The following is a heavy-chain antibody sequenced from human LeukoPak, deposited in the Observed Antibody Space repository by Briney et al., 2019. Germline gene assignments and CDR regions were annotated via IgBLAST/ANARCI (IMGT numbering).Heavy chain of an antibody. CDR2: IIPIFGTA. CDR3: ARGRSRINYDLWTLDY. CDR1: GGTFSSYA. Sequence: SVKVSCKASGGTFSSYAISWVRQAPGQGLEWMGGIIPIFGTANYAQKFQGRVTITTDESTSTAYMELSSLRSEDTAVYYCARGRSRINYDLWTLDYWGQGTLVTVSS. V-gene: IGHV1-69*05. D-gene: IGHD3-3*01. J-gene: IGHJ4*02.